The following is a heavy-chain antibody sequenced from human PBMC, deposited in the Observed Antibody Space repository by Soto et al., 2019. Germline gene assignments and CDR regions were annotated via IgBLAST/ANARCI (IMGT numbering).Heavy chain of an antibody. CDR1: GGSISGSY. CDR3: ARHTPARGYFDY. V-gene: IGHV4-59*08. D-gene: IGHD2-15*01. CDR2: IHYSGST. J-gene: IGHJ4*02. Sequence: SETLSLTCTVSGGSISGSYWSWIRQSPGKGLQWIGYIHYSGSTNYNPSLNSRVTISVDSSENQFSLKLSSVTAADTAVYYCARHTPARGYFDYWGQGALVTVS.